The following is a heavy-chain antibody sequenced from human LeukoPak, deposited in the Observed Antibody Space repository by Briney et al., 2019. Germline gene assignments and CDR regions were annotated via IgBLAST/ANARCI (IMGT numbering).Heavy chain of an antibody. D-gene: IGHD1/OR15-1a*01. V-gene: IGHV3-74*01. J-gene: IGHJ3*02. CDR3: ARDGYNWNTDAFDI. CDR1: GLTFSNYW. Sequence: GGSLRLSCAASGLTFSNYWMHWVRHAPGKGLVWVSRINSDGINTSYADSVKGRFTISRDNAKNSLYLQMNSLRAEDTAVYYCARDGYNWNTDAFDIWGQGTMVTVSS. CDR2: INSDGINT.